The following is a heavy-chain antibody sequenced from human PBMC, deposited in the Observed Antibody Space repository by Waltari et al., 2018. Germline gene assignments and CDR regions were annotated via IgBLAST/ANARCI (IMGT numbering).Heavy chain of an antibody. V-gene: IGHV1-2*02. CDR1: GYTFTGYY. Sequence: QVQLVQSGAEVKKPGASVKVSCKASGYTFTGYYMHWVRQAPGQGLEWMGWINPNRGGTNYAQKFQGRVTMTRDTSISTAYMELSRLRSDDTAVYYCARDRYCSSTSCPKYYFDYWGQGTLVTVSS. CDR2: INPNRGGT. J-gene: IGHJ4*02. D-gene: IGHD2-2*01. CDR3: ARDRYCSSTSCPKYYFDY.